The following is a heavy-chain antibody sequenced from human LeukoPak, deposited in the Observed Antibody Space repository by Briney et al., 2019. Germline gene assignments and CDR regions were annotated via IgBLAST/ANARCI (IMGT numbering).Heavy chain of an antibody. V-gene: IGHV1-69*05. CDR1: GGTFSSYA. D-gene: IGHD5-12*01. J-gene: IGHJ4*02. CDR3: AGLSGSAPYFDY. CDR2: IIPIFGTA. Sequence: SVKVPCKPSGGTFSSYAISWVRQAPGHGLEWMGGIIPIFGTANYAQKFQGRVTITTDESTSTAYMELSSLRSEDTAVYYCAGLSGSAPYFDYWGQGTLVTVSS.